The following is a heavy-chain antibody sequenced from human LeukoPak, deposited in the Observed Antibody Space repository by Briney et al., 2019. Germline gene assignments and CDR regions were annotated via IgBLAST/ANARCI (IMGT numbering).Heavy chain of an antibody. D-gene: IGHD5-24*01. V-gene: IGHV3-23*01. CDR1: GFTFSSYG. CDR2: ISGSGGST. J-gene: IGHJ4*02. CDR3: AKSRRDGYNFRAFDY. Sequence: GGSLRLSCAASGFTFSSYGMSWVRQAPGKGLEWVSAISGSGGSTYYADSVKGRFTISRDNSKNTLYLQMNSLRAEDTAVYYCAKSRRDGYNFRAFDYWGQGTLVTVSS.